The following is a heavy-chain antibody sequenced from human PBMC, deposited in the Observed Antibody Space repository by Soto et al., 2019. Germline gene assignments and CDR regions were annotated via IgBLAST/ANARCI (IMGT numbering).Heavy chain of an antibody. CDR1: GFTFSSYA. Sequence: EVQLLESGGGLVQPGGSLRLSCAASGFTFSSYAMSWVRQAPGKGLEWVSAISGSGGSTYYADSVKGRFPISSDNSKNTLYLQMNGLRAEDTAVYYCAKGYCSGGSCYLLSKWGQGTLVTVSS. CDR2: ISGSGGST. CDR3: AKGYCSGGSCYLLSK. D-gene: IGHD2-15*01. J-gene: IGHJ4*02. V-gene: IGHV3-23*01.